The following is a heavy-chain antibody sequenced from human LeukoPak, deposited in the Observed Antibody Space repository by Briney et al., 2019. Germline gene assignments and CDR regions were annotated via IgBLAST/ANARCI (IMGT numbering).Heavy chain of an antibody. CDR1: GGSFSNYY. Sequence: SETLSLTCAVYGGSFSNYYWSWIRQPPGKGLEWIGEINHSGSTNYNPSLKSRVTISVDTSKNQFSLKLSSVTAADTAVYYCAIAVAYDSSGYYYLAFGYWGQGTLVTVSS. D-gene: IGHD3-22*01. J-gene: IGHJ4*02. CDR2: INHSGST. V-gene: IGHV4-34*01. CDR3: AIAVAYDSSGYYYLAFGY.